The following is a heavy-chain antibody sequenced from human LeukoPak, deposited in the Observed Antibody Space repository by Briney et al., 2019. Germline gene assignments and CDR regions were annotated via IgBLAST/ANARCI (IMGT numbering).Heavy chain of an antibody. CDR3: ARAGEMATITPDY. D-gene: IGHD5-24*01. CDR1: GGTFSSYA. CDR2: IIPILGIA. V-gene: IGHV1-69*04. Sequence: ASVKVSCKASGGTFSSYAISWVRQAPGQGLEWMGRIIPILGIANYAQKFQGRVTITADKSTSTAYMELSSLRSEDTAVYYCARAGEMATITPDYWGQGTLVTVSS. J-gene: IGHJ4*02.